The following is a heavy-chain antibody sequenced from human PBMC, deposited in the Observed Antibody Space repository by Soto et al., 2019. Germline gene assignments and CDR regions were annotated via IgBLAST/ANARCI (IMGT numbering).Heavy chain of an antibody. CDR3: TRGGFYPDY. V-gene: IGHV3-48*03. J-gene: IGHJ4*02. Sequence: EVQLVESGGGLVQPGGSLRLSCAASGFTFSSYAMNWVRQAPGKGLEWVSYISSSGGTTYYADSVKGRFTISRDNAKDSLYLQMNTLRADDTAFYYCTRGGFYPDYWVQGTLSTVSS. D-gene: IGHD3-10*01. CDR1: GFTFSSYA. CDR2: ISSSGGTT.